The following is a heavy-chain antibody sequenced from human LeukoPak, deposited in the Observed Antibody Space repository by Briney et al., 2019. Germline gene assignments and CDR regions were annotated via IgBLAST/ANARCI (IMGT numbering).Heavy chain of an antibody. D-gene: IGHD1-26*01. CDR2: ISGNGGST. CDR1: GFTFSSYG. Sequence: PGGSLRLSCAASGFTFSSYGMNWVRQAPGKGLEWVSGISGNGGSTYYADSVKGRFTISRDNSKNSLYLQMNSLRAEDTALYYCAKDGDSGSLGVHYYYYMDVWGKGTTVTVSS. V-gene: IGHV3-23*01. J-gene: IGHJ6*03. CDR3: AKDGDSGSLGVHYYYYMDV.